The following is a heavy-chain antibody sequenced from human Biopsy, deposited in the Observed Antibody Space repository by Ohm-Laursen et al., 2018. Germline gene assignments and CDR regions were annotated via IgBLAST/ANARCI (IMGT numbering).Heavy chain of an antibody. Sequence: SETLSLTCSVSGGSIIGYYWTWIRQPPGQGLEWIGHVYNGGITNYNPSLKSRVTISKDTSKNQFSLQVNSVTAADTAVYYCARTPRDSFWSGSYKRGLWFDPWGQGTLVIVSS. CDR2: VYNGGIT. D-gene: IGHD3-3*01. CDR3: ARTPRDSFWSGSYKRGLWFDP. J-gene: IGHJ5*02. V-gene: IGHV4-59*01. CDR1: GGSIIGYY.